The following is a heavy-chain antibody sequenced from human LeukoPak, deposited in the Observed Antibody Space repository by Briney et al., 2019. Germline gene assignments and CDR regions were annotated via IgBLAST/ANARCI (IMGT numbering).Heavy chain of an antibody. J-gene: IGHJ4*02. CDR1: GFTFSSYW. CDR3: ARDGGPFDY. Sequence: GSLRLSCAASGFTFSSYWMNWVRQSPGKGLEWIGEIYHSGSTNYNPSLKSRVTISVDKSKNQFSLKLSSVTAADTAVYYCARDGGPFDYWGQGTLVSVSS. CDR2: IYHSGST. V-gene: IGHV4-4*02.